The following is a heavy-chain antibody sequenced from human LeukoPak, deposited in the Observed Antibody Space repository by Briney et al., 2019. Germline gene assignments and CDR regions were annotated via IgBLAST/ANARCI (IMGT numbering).Heavy chain of an antibody. CDR3: ARLAQLELDY. V-gene: IGHV5-51*01. J-gene: IGHJ4*02. Sequence: GESLEISCKGSGYSFTSYWIGLVRQMPGKGLEWMGIIYPGDSDTRYSPSFQGQVTISADKSISTAYLQWSSLKAPDTAMYYCARLAQLELDYWGQGTLVTVSS. D-gene: IGHD1-1*01. CDR1: GYSFTSYW. CDR2: IYPGDSDT.